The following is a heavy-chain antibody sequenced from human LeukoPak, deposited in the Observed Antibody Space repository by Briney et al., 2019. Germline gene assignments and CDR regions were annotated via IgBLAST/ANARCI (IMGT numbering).Heavy chain of an antibody. CDR2: ISYDGSTK. J-gene: IGHJ5*02. Sequence: GGSLRLSCAASGFSFSNYAMHWVRQAPGRGLEWVTFISYDGSTKYYADSVKGRFSISRDNSKNTLYLQMNSLRAEDTAFYYCARDQATINLLYLWGQGSQVTDSP. CDR3: ARDQATINLLYL. D-gene: IGHD3-10*01. V-gene: IGHV3-30-3*01. CDR1: GFSFSNYA.